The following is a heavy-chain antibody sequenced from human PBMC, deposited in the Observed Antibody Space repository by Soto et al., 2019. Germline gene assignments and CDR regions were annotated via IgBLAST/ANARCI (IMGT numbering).Heavy chain of an antibody. Sequence: GGSLRLSCAASGFTFDDYAMHWVRQAPGKGLEWVSGISWNSGSIGYADSVKGRFTISRDNAKNSLYLQMNSLRAEDTALYYCAKDMRAGSMVRDYYYYYYMDVWGKGTTVTVSS. V-gene: IGHV3-9*01. CDR1: GFTFDDYA. CDR2: ISWNSGSI. CDR3: AKDMRAGSMVRDYYYYYYMDV. J-gene: IGHJ6*03. D-gene: IGHD3-10*01.